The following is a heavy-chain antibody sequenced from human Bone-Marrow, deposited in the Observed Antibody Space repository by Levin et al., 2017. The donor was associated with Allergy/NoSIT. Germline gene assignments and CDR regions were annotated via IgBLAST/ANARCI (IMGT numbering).Heavy chain of an antibody. J-gene: IGHJ4*02. CDR3: ARDLTPTTMYYFDF. CDR2: VSFDGNNK. Sequence: GGSLRLSCEASGFTFSNHAMHWVRQAPGKGLEWVSLVSFDGNNKFYADSLKGRFTISRDNSRRTLYLEMNSLRPEDTAVYFCARDLTPTTMYYFDFWGQGTLVTVSS. V-gene: IGHV3-30-3*01. D-gene: IGHD4-11*01. CDR1: GFTFSNHA.